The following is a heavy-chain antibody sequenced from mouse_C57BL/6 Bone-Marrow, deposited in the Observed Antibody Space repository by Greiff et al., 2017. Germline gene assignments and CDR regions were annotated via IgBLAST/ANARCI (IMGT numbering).Heavy chain of an antibody. V-gene: IGHV1-64*01. J-gene: IGHJ3*01. CDR3: ARPLYYYGSSGVAY. D-gene: IGHD1-1*01. CDR1: GYTFTSSW. Sequence: QVQLQQSGAELVKPGASVKLSCKASGYTFTSSWMHWVKQRPGQGLEWIGMIHPNSGSPNYNEKFKSKATLTVDKSSSPAYMQLSSLTAEDSAFYYCARPLYYYGSSGVAYWGQGTLVTVSA. CDR2: IHPNSGSP.